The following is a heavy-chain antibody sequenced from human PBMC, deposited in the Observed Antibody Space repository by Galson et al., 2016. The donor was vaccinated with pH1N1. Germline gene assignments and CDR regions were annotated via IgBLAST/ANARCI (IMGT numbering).Heavy chain of an antibody. V-gene: IGHV5-51*01. D-gene: IGHD3-9*01. CDR2: IYLSDSHT. J-gene: IGHJ4*02. Sequence: QSGAEVKKPGESLRISCEGFGYSLTNYWIVWVRQMPGKGLEWMGIIYLSDSHTTYSPSFQGQVTISADKSISTAYLGRSSLKASDTATYYCASTRPQFRYFDWKKPHSFDYWGQGTLVTVSS. CDR3: ASTRPQFRYFDWKKPHSFDY. CDR1: GYSLTNYW.